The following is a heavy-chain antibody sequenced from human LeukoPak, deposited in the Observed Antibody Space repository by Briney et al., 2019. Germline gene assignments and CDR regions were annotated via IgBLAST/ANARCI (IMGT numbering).Heavy chain of an antibody. CDR2: ISGSGDST. CDR1: GFTFSSYW. Sequence: PGGSLRLSCAASGFTFSSYWTTWVRQAPGKGLEWVSVISGSGDSTYYADSVKGRFTISRDNSKNTLYLQMNSLTAEDTAVYYCGKRYASGSYTLDYWGQGTLVTVSS. V-gene: IGHV3-23*01. CDR3: GKRYASGSYTLDY. J-gene: IGHJ4*02. D-gene: IGHD3-10*01.